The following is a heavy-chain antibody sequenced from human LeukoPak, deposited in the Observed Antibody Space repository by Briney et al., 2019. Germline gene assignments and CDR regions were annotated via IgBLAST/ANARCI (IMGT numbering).Heavy chain of an antibody. CDR3: ARGSMIVIEMAGEYFDY. CDR2: IYYSGST. J-gene: IGHJ4*02. V-gene: IGHV4-39*07. D-gene: IGHD3-22*01. CDR1: VGSISSSSYY. Sequence: SQTLSLTCTVSVGSISSSSYYWGWIRQPPGKGLEWIGSIYYSGSTYYNPSLKSRVTLSLDTSKNQFSLKLSSVTAADTAVYYCARGSMIVIEMAGEYFDYWGQGTLVTVSS.